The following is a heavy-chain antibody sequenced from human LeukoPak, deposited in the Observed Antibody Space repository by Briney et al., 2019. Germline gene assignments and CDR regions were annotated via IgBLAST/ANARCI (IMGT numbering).Heavy chain of an antibody. CDR1: GGSISSSGYY. D-gene: IGHD6-19*01. J-gene: IGHJ3*02. CDR2: MFYTGST. V-gene: IGHV4-39*02. CDR3: ARRSSAWNAFDI. Sequence: PSETLSLTCTVSGGSISSSGYYWGWIRQPPGKGLEWIGSMFYTGSTYYSPSLKSRVTLSADMSQNHFSLKVISVTAADTAVYYCARRSSAWNAFDIWGRGTMVTVSS.